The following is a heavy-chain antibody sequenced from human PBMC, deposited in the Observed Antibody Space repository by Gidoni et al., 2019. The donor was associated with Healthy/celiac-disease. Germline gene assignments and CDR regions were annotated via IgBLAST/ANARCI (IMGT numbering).Heavy chain of an antibody. CDR1: GYTFTSYG. Sequence: QVQLVQSGAEVKKPGASVKVSCKASGYTFTSYGISWVRQAPGQGLEWMGWISAYNGNTNYAQKLQGRVTMTTDTSTSTAYMELRSLRSDDTAVYYCARHSYYGSGTVRGPYYYYYYYMDVWGKGTTVTVSS. CDR2: ISAYNGNT. J-gene: IGHJ6*03. V-gene: IGHV1-18*01. CDR3: ARHSYYGSGTVRGPYYYYYYYMDV. D-gene: IGHD3-10*01.